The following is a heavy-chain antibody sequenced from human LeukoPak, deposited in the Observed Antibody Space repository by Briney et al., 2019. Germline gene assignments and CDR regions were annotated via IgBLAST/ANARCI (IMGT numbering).Heavy chain of an antibody. CDR1: GGSISSYY. J-gene: IGHJ4*02. CDR3: ARGYYGSGSYSPFDY. Sequence: SETLSLTCTVSGGSISSYYWSWIRRPPGKGLEWIGYIYYSGSTNYNPSLKSRVTISVDTSKNQFSLKLSSVTAADTAVYYCARGYYGSGSYSPFDYWGQGTLVTVSS. D-gene: IGHD3-10*01. CDR2: IYYSGST. V-gene: IGHV4-59*01.